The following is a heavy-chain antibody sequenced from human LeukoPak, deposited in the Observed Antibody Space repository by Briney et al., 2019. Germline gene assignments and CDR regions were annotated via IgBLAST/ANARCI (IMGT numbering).Heavy chain of an antibody. CDR2: IGSDGSTT. Sequence: GGSLRLSFAASGFTFSSHSMRWVRQAPGEGLEHVSVIGSDGSTTHYANSVKGRFTISRDNSKNTLYLQMGSLKAEDIAVYYCGSDNGCTSSTHLDSWGQGTLVTVSS. V-gene: IGHV3-64*01. CDR3: GSDNGCTSSTHLDS. J-gene: IGHJ4*02. CDR1: GFTFSSHS. D-gene: IGHD6-6*01.